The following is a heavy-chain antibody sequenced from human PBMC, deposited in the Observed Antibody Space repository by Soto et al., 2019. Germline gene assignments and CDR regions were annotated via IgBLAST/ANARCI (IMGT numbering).Heavy chain of an antibody. CDR3: ARHLKCSGGSCYSDYYGMDV. D-gene: IGHD2-15*01. Sequence: PSETLSLTCTVSGGSISSSSYYWGWIRQPPGKGLEWIGSIYYSGSTYYNPSLKSRVTISVDTSKNQFSLKLSSVTAADTAVYYRARHLKCSGGSCYSDYYGMDVWGQGTTVTVSS. J-gene: IGHJ6*02. V-gene: IGHV4-39*01. CDR1: GGSISSSSYY. CDR2: IYYSGST.